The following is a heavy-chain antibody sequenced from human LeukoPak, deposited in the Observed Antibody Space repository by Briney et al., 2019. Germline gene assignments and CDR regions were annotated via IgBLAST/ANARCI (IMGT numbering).Heavy chain of an antibody. Sequence: PGGSLRLSCSASGFTFSGYAMHWVRQAPGKGLEYVSAISSNGGSTNYADPVKGRFTISRDNSKNTLYLQMSSLRAEDTAVYYCVKGHGYSSGWYVRGFDYWGQGTLVTVSS. J-gene: IGHJ4*02. CDR1: GFTFSGYA. D-gene: IGHD6-19*01. V-gene: IGHV3-64D*06. CDR3: VKGHGYSSGWYVRGFDY. CDR2: ISSNGGST.